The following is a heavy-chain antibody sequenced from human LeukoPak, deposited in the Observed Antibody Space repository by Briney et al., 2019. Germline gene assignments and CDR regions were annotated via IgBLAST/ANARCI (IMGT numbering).Heavy chain of an antibody. Sequence: GGSLRLSCAASGFTFSNAWMSWVRQAPGKGLEWVGRIKSKTDGGTTDYAAPVKGRFTISRDDSKNTLYLQMNSLKTEDTAVYYCTTGLRRWLQLEGYAFDIWGQGTMVTVSS. CDR2: IKSKTDGGTT. CDR3: TTGLRRWLQLEGYAFDI. D-gene: IGHD5-24*01. CDR1: GFTFSNAW. V-gene: IGHV3-15*01. J-gene: IGHJ3*02.